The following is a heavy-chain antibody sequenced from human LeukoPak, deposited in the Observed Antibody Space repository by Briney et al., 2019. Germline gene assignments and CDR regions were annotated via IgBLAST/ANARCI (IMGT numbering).Heavy chain of an antibody. D-gene: IGHD2-21*02. V-gene: IGHV3-30*02. J-gene: IGHJ4*02. CDR2: IRYDGNKK. CDR3: SPAIIGY. CDR1: GFIFSSYG. Sequence: GGSLRLSCAASGFIFSSYGMHWVRQAPGKGLEWVAFIRYDGNKKYYADSVKGRFTISRDNSKNTLYLQMNSLRAEDTAVYYSSPAIIGYWGQGTLVTVSS.